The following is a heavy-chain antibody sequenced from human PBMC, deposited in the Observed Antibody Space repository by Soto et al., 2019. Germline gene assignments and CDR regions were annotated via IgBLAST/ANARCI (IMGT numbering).Heavy chain of an antibody. J-gene: IGHJ5*02. D-gene: IGHD1-20*01. CDR2: IYYSGSN. V-gene: IGHV4-31*03. CDR3: ARDITGRGLNWFDP. Sequence: SETLSLTCTVSGGSISSGGYYWSWIRQHPGKGLEWIGYIYYSGSNYYNPSLKSRVTISVDTSKNQFSLKLSSVTVADTAVYYCARDITGRGLNWFDPWGQGTLVTVSS. CDR1: GGSISSGGYY.